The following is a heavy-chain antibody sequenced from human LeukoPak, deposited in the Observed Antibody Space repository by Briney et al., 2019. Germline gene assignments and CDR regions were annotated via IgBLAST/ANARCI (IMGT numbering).Heavy chain of an antibody. CDR3: ASIRYYYYGMDV. V-gene: IGHV3-53*01. CDR1: GFTVSINY. CDR2: IYSGGST. Sequence: EGSLRLSGAASGFTVSINYMSWVRQAPGKGLEWVSVIYSGGSTYYADSVKGRFTISRDNSKNTLYLQMNSLRAEDTAVYYCASIRYYYYGMDVWGQGTTVTVSS. D-gene: IGHD2-2*02. J-gene: IGHJ6*02.